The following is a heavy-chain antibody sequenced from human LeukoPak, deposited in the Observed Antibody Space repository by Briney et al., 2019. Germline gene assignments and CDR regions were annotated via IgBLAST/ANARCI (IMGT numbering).Heavy chain of an antibody. D-gene: IGHD5-12*01. CDR2: IYTSGST. V-gene: IGHV4-59*10. J-gene: IGHJ4*02. CDR3: ARAYPGYSGYGPFDY. CDR1: GGSFSGYY. Sequence: PSETLSLTCAVYGGSFSGYYWSWIRQPAGKGLEWIGRIYTSGSTNYNPSLKSRVTMSVDTSKNQFSLKLSSVTAADTAVYYCARAYPGYSGYGPFDYWGQGTLVTVSS.